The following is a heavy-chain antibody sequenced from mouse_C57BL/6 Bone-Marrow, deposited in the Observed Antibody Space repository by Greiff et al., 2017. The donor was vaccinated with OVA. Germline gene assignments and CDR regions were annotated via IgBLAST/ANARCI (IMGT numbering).Heavy chain of an antibody. CDR1: GFNIKDDY. CDR2: IDPENGDT. J-gene: IGHJ2*01. V-gene: IGHV14-4*01. D-gene: IGHD5-5*01. Sequence: EVQLQQSGAELVRPGASVKLSCTASGFNIKDDYMHWVKERPEQGLEWIGWIDPENGDTEYASKFQGKATITADTSSKTVYLHLGSLTSRDTSVCYYTTYRYWGQGTTLTVSS. CDR3: TTYRY.